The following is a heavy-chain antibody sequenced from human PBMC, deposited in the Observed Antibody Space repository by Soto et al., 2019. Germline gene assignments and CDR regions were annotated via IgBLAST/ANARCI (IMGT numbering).Heavy chain of an antibody. V-gene: IGHV3-23*01. CDR2: ISGSGGST. J-gene: IGHJ5*02. CDR1: GFTFSSYA. CDR3: AKDKGLGFDP. Sequence: GGSLRLSSSASGFTFSSYAMSWVRQAPGKGLEWVSAISGSGGSTYYADSVKGRFTISRDNSKNTLYLQMNSLRAEDTAVYYCAKDKGLGFDPWGQGTLVTVSS.